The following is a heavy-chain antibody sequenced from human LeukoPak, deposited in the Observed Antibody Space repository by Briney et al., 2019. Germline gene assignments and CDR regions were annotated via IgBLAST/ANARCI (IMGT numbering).Heavy chain of an antibody. J-gene: IGHJ3*02. CDR1: GFTFSSYS. Sequence: GGSLRLSCAASGFTFSSYSMNWVRQPPGKGLEWVSSISSSSSYIYYADSVKGRFTISRDNAKNSLYLQMNSLRAEDTAVYYCARFGFGELYDAFDIWGQGTMVTVSS. CDR3: ARFGFGELYDAFDI. CDR2: ISSSSSYI. D-gene: IGHD3-10*01. V-gene: IGHV3-21*01.